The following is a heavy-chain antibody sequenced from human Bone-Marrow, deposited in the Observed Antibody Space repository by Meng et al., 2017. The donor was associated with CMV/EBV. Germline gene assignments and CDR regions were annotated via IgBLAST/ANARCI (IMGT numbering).Heavy chain of an antibody. CDR1: GYTFTGYY. CDR2: MNPNSGNT. Sequence: ASVKVSCKASGYTFTGYYMHWVRQAPGQGLEWMGWMNPNSGNTGYAQKFQGRVTMTRNTSISTAYMELSSLRSEDTAVYYCARAWDRIAAAPLDPWGQGNLVNVSS. J-gene: IGHJ5*02. D-gene: IGHD6-13*01. V-gene: IGHV1-8*02. CDR3: ARAWDRIAAAPLDP.